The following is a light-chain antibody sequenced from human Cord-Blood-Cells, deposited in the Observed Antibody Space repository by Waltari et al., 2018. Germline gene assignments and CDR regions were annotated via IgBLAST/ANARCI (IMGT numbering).Light chain of an antibody. CDR1: RSAVGGYNY. V-gene: IGLV2-14*01. J-gene: IGLJ2*01. CDR2: DVS. Sequence: QSALTQPASVSGSPGQSITISCTGTRSAVGGYNYVSWYQQHPGKAPKRMIDDVSNRPSGVSNRFSGSKSGNTASLTISGLQAEDEADYYCSSYTSSSTVVFGGGTKLTVL. CDR3: SSYTSSSTVV.